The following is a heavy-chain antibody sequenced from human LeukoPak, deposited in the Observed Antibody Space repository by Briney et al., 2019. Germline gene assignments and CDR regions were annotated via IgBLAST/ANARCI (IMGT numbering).Heavy chain of an antibody. V-gene: IGHV1-18*04. J-gene: IGHJ5*02. Sequence: GASVKVSCKASGYTFTSYYMHWVRQAPGQGPEWMGWISAYNGNTNYAQKLQGRVTMTTDTSTSTAYMELRSLRSDDTAVYYCARDLRGDSSSWYADNWFDPWGQGTLVTVSS. D-gene: IGHD6-13*01. CDR3: ARDLRGDSSSWYADNWFDP. CDR2: ISAYNGNT. CDR1: GYTFTSYY.